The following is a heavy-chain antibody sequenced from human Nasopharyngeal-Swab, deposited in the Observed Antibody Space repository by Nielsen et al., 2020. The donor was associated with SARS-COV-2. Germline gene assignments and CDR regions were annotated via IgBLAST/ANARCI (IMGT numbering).Heavy chain of an antibody. V-gene: IGHV3-11*06. CDR3: ARLYSSSSYYYYGMDV. Sequence: GESLKISCAASGFTLSDYYMSWIRQAPGKGLEWVSYISSSSSYTNYADSVKGRFTISRDNAKNSLYLQMNSLRAEDTAVYYCARLYSSSSYYYYGMDVWGQGTTVTVSS. CDR1: GFTLSDYY. CDR2: ISSSSSYT. D-gene: IGHD6-6*01. J-gene: IGHJ6*02.